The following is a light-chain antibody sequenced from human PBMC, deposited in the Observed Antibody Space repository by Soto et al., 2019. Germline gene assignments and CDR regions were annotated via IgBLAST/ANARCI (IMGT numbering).Light chain of an antibody. CDR2: GAS. Sequence: EILMTQSPATLSLSPGEIATLSCRSSQSVSSNLAWYQQKPGQAPRLLIYGASTRATGIPARFSGSGSGTEFTLTISSLQSEDFALYYCQQYNDWPPLTFGGGTKVDIK. CDR1: QSVSSN. V-gene: IGKV3-15*01. J-gene: IGKJ4*01. CDR3: QQYNDWPPLT.